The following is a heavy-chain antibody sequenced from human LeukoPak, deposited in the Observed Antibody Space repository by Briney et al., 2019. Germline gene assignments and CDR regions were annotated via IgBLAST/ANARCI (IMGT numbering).Heavy chain of an antibody. V-gene: IGHV3-23*01. D-gene: IGHD5-12*01. CDR1: GFTFSTYG. J-gene: IGHJ4*02. CDR2: ISTTGDTT. CDR3: AKRASGYYFDS. Sequence: QSGGSLRLSCAASGFTFSTYGMSWVRQAPGKGLEWVSTISTTGDTTYYTDSVKGRFTISRDNSKNTVYLQMSSLRAEDTAVFYCAKRASGYYFDSWGQETLVTVSS.